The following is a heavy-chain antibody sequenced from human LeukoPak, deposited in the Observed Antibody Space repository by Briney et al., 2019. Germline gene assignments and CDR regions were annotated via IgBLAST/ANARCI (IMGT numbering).Heavy chain of an antibody. Sequence: QPGGSLRLSCVASGFIVSSNYMSWVRQAPGKGLEWVSVIYSGGNTYYADSVKGRFTISRDNSKNTLYLHMNSLRAEDTAVYYCARAGAYHFDNWGQGTLVTVSS. CDR1: GFIVSSNY. J-gene: IGHJ4*02. CDR2: IYSGGNT. CDR3: ARAGAYHFDN. D-gene: IGHD3-16*01. V-gene: IGHV3-66*01.